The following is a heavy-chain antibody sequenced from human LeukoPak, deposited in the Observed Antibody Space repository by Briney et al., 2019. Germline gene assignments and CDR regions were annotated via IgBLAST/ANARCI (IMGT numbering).Heavy chain of an antibody. V-gene: IGHV3-23*01. CDR1: GFTFSSYA. CDR3: AKDQDYYDSSGLFGY. D-gene: IGHD3-22*01. Sequence: GGSLRLFCAASGFTFSSYAMSWFRQAPGKGLEWVSAISGSGGSTYYADSVKGRFTISRDNSKNTLYLQMNSLRAEDTAVYYCAKDQDYYDSSGLFGYWGQGTLVTVSS. J-gene: IGHJ4*02. CDR2: ISGSGGST.